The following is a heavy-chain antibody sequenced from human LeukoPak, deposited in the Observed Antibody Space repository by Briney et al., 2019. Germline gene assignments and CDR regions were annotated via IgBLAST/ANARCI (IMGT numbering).Heavy chain of an antibody. D-gene: IGHD3-3*01. CDR2: IIPTFGTA. Sequence: SVNVSCKASGGTFSSYAISWVRQAPGQGLEWMGGIIPTFGTANYAQKFQGRVTITADESTSTAYMELSSLRSEDTAVYYCARGGFWSGIYYFDYWGQGTLVTVSS. CDR1: GGTFSSYA. J-gene: IGHJ4*02. V-gene: IGHV1-69*13. CDR3: ARGGFWSGIYYFDY.